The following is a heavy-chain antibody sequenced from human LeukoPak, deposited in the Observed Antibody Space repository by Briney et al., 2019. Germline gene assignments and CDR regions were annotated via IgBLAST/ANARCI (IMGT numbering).Heavy chain of an antibody. Sequence: SETLSLTCTVSGGSMTTSSSPYYWGWIRQPPGKGLEWIGTISYSGNTYYNVTLKSRVTISPDTSKNQFSLKLTSVTAADTAVYYCARLFSGGNSYYYYGMDVWGQGTTVTVSS. CDR3: ARLFSGGNSYYYYGMDV. V-gene: IGHV4-39*01. J-gene: IGHJ6*02. CDR1: GGSMTTSSSPYY. D-gene: IGHD4-23*01. CDR2: ISYSGNT.